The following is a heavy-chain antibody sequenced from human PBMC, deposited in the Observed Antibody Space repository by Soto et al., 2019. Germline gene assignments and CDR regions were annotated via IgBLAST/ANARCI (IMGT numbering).Heavy chain of an antibody. D-gene: IGHD2-15*01. V-gene: IGHV3-7*01. CDR3: ARDYCSGGSCYPHFDY. CDR1: GFTFSSYW. CDR2: IKQDGSEK. Sequence: GGSLRLSCAASGFTFSSYWMSWVRQAPGKGLEWVANIKQDGSEKYYVDSVKGRFTISRDNAKNSLYLQMNSLRAEDTAVYYCARDYCSGGSCYPHFDYWGQGTLVTVSS. J-gene: IGHJ4*02.